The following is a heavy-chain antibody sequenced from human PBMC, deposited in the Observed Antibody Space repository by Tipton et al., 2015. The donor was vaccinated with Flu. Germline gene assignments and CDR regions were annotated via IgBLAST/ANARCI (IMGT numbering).Heavy chain of an antibody. CDR2: IYYSGST. D-gene: IGHD4-11*01. J-gene: IGHJ4*02. CDR1: VDSIRSYY. CDR3: ARRKTVTTRLTYFDY. V-gene: IGHV4-59*08. Sequence: TLSLTCAVSVDSIRSYYWSWIRQPPGKGLEWIGYIYYSGSTNYNPSLKSRVTISVDTSKNQFSLKLSSVTAADTAVYYCARRKTVTTRLTYFDYWGQGTLVTVSS.